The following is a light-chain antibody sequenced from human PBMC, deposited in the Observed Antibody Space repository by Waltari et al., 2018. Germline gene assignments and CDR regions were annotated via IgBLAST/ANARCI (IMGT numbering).Light chain of an antibody. CDR2: KVS. CDR3: MQGTYWPRT. J-gene: IGKJ1*01. CDR1: QGLVHSDGNTY. Sequence: DVVMTQSPLSLPVTLGQPASISCRSSQGLVHSDGNTYLNWFQQRPGQSPRRLIYKVSKRESGVPDRFSGSGSGTDFTLKISRVEAEDVGVYFCMQGTYWPRTFGQGTKVEIK. V-gene: IGKV2-30*02.